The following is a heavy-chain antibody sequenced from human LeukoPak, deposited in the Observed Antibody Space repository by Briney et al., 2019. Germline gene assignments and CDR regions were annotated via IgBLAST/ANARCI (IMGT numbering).Heavy chain of an antibody. V-gene: IGHV3-30*02. CDR2: IHYDRSNE. D-gene: IGHD2-21*01. Sequence: GESLRLSCAASGFTFSSYPMHWVRQAPGKGLEWVAFIHYDRSNEIYADSVKGRFTISRDNSKNTLYLQMNSLRTEDTAVYYCAKETVQPHTVVLRGYFQHWGQGTLVTVSS. J-gene: IGHJ1*01. CDR3: AKETVQPHTVVLRGYFQH. CDR1: GFTFSSYP.